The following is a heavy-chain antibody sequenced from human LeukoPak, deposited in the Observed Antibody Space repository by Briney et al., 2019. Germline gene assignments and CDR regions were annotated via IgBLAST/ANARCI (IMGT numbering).Heavy chain of an antibody. CDR2: IIPIFGTA. CDR3: ARDLFGSSGWYEYYYYGMDV. CDR1: GGTFSSYA. J-gene: IGHJ6*02. D-gene: IGHD6-19*01. V-gene: IGHV1-69*13. Sequence: SVKVSCKASGGTFSSYAISWVRQAPGQGLEWMGRIIPIFGTANYAQKFQGRVTITADGSTSTAYMELSSLRSEDTAVYYCARDLFGSSGWYEYYYYGMDVWGQGTTVTVSS.